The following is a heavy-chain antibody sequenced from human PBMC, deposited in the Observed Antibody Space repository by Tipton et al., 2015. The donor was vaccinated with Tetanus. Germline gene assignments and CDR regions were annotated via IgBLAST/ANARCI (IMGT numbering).Heavy chain of an antibody. Sequence: QSGPEVKKPGASVKVSCKASGYTFTSYGISWVRQAPGQGLEWMGWISAYNGNTNYAQKLQGRVIMTTDTSTSTAYMELRSLRSDDTAVYYCARTLRSYYYYYGMDVWGQGTTVTVSS. V-gene: IGHV1-18*01. J-gene: IGHJ6*02. CDR1: GYTFTSYG. CDR3: ARTLRSYYYYYGMDV. D-gene: IGHD2-15*01. CDR2: ISAYNGNT.